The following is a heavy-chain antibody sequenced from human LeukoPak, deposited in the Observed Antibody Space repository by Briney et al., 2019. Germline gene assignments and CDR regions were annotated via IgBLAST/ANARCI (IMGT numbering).Heavy chain of an antibody. CDR1: GGSIGSSTYY. CDR3: ARDGYNSFDY. J-gene: IGHJ4*02. CDR2: IYYSGST. V-gene: IGHV4-61*01. Sequence: SETLSLTCRVSGGSIGSSTYYWGWIRQPPGKGLEWIGYIYYSGSTNYNPSLKSRVTISVDTSKNQFSLKLSSVTAADTAVYYCARDGYNSFDYWGQGTLVTVSS. D-gene: IGHD5-24*01.